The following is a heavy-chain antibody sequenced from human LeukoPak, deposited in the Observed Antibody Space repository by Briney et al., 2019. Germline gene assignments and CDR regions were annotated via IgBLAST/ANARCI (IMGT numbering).Heavy chain of an antibody. J-gene: IGHJ4*02. CDR1: GFTFSDHY. CDR3: ARDLRYYDFWSGFSN. CDR2: IGNSAGSI. D-gene: IGHD3-3*01. Sequence: GGSLRLSCAASGFTFSDHYMTWIRQAPGRGLEWVSYIGNSAGSIYYADSVKGRFTISRDNAKNSLYLQINSLRGEDTAVYYCARDLRYYDFWSGFSNWGQGTLVTVSS. V-gene: IGHV3-11*01.